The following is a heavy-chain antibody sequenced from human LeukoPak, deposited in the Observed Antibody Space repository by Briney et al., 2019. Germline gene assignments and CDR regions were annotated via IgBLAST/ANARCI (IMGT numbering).Heavy chain of an antibody. CDR3: ARGYYDILIGLGY. D-gene: IGHD3-9*01. V-gene: IGHV3-23*01. CDR2: ISATGDNT. CDR1: QFTFSNYA. J-gene: IGHJ4*02. Sequence: PGGSLRLSCAASQFTFSNYAMNWVRQAPGRGLEWVSGISATGDNTYYADSVKGRFTISRDNSKSTLYLQMNSLRVEDTAIYYCARGYYDILIGLGYWSQGTLVTVSS.